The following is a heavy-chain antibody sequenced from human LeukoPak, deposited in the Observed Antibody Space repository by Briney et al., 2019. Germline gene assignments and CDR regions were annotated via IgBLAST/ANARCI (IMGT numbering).Heavy chain of an antibody. CDR1: GFTFSSYG. D-gene: IGHD1-26*01. V-gene: IGHV3-30*02. CDR2: IRYDGSNK. CDR3: AKVVSSGSYLELYYFDY. Sequence: SGGSLRLSCAASGFTFSSYGMHWVRQAPGKGLEWVAFIRYDGSNKYYADSVKGRFTISRDNSKNTLYLQMNSLRAEDTAVYYCAKVVSSGSYLELYYFDYWGQGTLVTVSS. J-gene: IGHJ4*02.